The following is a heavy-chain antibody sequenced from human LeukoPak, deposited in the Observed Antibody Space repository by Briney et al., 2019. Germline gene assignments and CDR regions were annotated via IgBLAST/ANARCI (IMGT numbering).Heavy chain of an antibody. V-gene: IGHV1-2*02. J-gene: IGHJ4*02. Sequence: ASVKVSCKASGYTFTGYYMHWVRQAPGQGLEWMGRINPNSGGTNYAQKFQGRVTMTRDTSISTAYMELSRLRSDDTAVYYCASNIMGLRGVFDYWGQGTLVTVSS. CDR2: INPNSGGT. CDR3: ASNIMGLRGVFDY. D-gene: IGHD5-12*01. CDR1: GYTFTGYY.